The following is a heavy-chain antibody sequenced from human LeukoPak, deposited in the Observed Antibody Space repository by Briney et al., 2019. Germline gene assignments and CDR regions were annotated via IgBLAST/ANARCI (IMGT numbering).Heavy chain of an antibody. J-gene: IGHJ6*02. CDR3: ATKGSSWYYYYYGMDV. Sequence: ASVEVSCKVSGYTLTELSMHWVRQAPGKGLEWMGGFDPEDGETIYAQKFQGRVTMTGDTSTDTAYMELSSLRSEDTAVYYCATKGSSWYYYYYGMDVWGQGTTVTVSS. V-gene: IGHV1-24*01. CDR1: GYTLTELS. D-gene: IGHD6-13*01. CDR2: FDPEDGET.